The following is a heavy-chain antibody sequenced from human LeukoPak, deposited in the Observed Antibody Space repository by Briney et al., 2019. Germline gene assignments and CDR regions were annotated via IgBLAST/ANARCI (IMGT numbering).Heavy chain of an antibody. J-gene: IGHJ4*02. CDR1: GGSISSYY. D-gene: IGHD3-3*01. CDR2: IYYSGST. V-gene: IGHV4-59*01. CDR3: ARGWGFLEWFPTYYFDY. Sequence: SETLSLTCTVSGGSISSYYWSWIRQPPGKGLEWIGYIYYSGSTNYNPSLKSRVTISVDTSKNQFSLKLSSVTAADTAVYYCARGWGFLEWFPTYYFDYWGQGTLVTVSS.